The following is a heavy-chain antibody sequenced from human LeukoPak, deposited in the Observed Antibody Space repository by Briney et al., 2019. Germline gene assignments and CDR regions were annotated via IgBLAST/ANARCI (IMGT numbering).Heavy chain of an antibody. CDR2: IRYDGSNK. D-gene: IGHD3-22*01. CDR3: AKDKGNYYDSSGYHS. J-gene: IGHJ4*02. Sequence: GGSLRLSCAASGFTFSSYGMHWVRQAPGKGLEWVAFIRYDGSNKYYADSVKGRFTISRDNAKNSLYLQMNSLRAEDTALYYCAKDKGNYYDSSGYHSWVQGTQVSDSS. CDR1: GFTFSSYG. V-gene: IGHV3-30*02.